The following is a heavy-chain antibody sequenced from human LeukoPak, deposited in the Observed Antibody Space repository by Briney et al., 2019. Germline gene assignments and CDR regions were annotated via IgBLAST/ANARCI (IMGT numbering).Heavy chain of an antibody. D-gene: IGHD6-13*01. CDR2: IKQDGSEK. J-gene: IGHJ4*02. V-gene: IGHV3-7*01. CDR1: GFTFGSYW. CDR3: ARHKAAAHFDY. Sequence: GGSLRLSCAASGFTFGSYWMSWVRQAPGKGLEWVANIKQDGSEKYYVDSVKGRFTISRDNAKNSLYLQMNSLRAEDTAVYYCARHKAAAHFDYWGQGTLVTVSS.